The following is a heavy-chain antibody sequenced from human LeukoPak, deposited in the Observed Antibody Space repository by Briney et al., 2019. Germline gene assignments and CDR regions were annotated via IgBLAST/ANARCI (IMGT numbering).Heavy chain of an antibody. CDR2: ITGSGGST. CDR1: GFTFSSYA. CDR3: AKDGCSSTSCFDY. V-gene: IGHV3-23*01. D-gene: IGHD2-2*01. J-gene: IGHJ4*02. Sequence: GGSLRLSCAVSGFTFSSYAMNWVRQAPGKGLEWVSAITGSGGSTYYADSVKGRFTISRDNSKNTLYLQMNSLRAEDTAVYYCAKDGCSSTSCFDYWGQGTLVTVSS.